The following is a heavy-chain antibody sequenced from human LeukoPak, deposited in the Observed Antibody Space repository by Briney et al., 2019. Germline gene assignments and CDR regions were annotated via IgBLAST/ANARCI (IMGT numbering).Heavy chain of an antibody. D-gene: IGHD3-3*01. J-gene: IGHJ3*02. CDR3: ARDRTCYDFWSGSHNDRGAFDI. CDR1: GFTVSNTY. CDR2: IYGDGTT. V-gene: IGHV3-53*01. Sequence: GGSLRLTCVASGFTVSNTYMTWVRQAPGKGLEWVSVIYGDGTTYYADSVKGRFTFSRDSSKNTLYLQMKSLRVEDTAVYYCARDRTCYDFWSGSHNDRGAFDIWGQGTMVTVSS.